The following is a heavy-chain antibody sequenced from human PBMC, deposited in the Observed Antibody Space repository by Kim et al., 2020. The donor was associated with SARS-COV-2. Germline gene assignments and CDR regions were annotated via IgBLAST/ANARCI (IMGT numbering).Heavy chain of an antibody. D-gene: IGHD1-26*01. CDR2: ISPHSGNR. CDR3: ARDRAGATLQGWFDP. CDR1: GYTFTSYG. V-gene: IGHV1-18*01. Sequence: ASVKDSCKASGYTFTSYGISWVRQAPGQGLEWVGWISPHSGNRNYAQNLQGRVTMTTDTSTSTAYMELRSLRSDDTAVYYCARDRAGATLQGWFDPWGQGPLVTVSS. J-gene: IGHJ5*02.